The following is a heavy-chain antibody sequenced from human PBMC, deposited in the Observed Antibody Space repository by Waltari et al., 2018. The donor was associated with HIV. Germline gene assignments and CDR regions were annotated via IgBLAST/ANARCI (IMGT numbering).Heavy chain of an antibody. V-gene: IGHV3-15*01. CDR3: QTHFDY. CDR1: GVIFNNSR. J-gene: IGHJ4*02. CDR2: IKTKTEGETK. Sequence: DVQVVESGGGLVKPGGSLGLSCEVSGVIFNNSRLSWVRQAPGKGLEWLARIKTKTEGETKDYAAAVKGRFTISRDDSKNTVFLQMNSLKTEDTAIYYCQTHFDYWGQGTLVTVSS.